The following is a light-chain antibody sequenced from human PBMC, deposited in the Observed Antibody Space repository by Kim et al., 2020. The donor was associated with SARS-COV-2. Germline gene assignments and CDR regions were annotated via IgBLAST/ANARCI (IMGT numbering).Light chain of an antibody. J-gene: IGKJ1*01. V-gene: IGKV1-27*01. CDR2: AAS. CDR1: DRVCNY. Sequence: DTVTLAFRANDRVCNYLAWYKKKTEKVPKLLISAASALRSGVPSWVSGSGSGTDITLTITRLQHEDVAVYYCQQCKGAPWTLGHGTKVGIK. CDR3: QQCKGAPWT.